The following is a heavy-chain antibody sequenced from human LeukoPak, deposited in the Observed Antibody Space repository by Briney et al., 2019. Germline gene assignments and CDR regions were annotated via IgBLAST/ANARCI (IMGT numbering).Heavy chain of an antibody. CDR1: GYTFTSYA. Sequence: ASVKVSCKASGYTFTSYAMHWVRQAPGQRLEWMGWINAGNGNTKYSQKFQGRVTITRDTSASTAYMELSSLRSEDTAVYYCARDRTYIAAAGNRRFDPWGQGTLVTVSS. CDR3: ARDRTYIAAAGNRRFDP. J-gene: IGHJ5*02. V-gene: IGHV1-3*01. CDR2: INAGNGNT. D-gene: IGHD6-13*01.